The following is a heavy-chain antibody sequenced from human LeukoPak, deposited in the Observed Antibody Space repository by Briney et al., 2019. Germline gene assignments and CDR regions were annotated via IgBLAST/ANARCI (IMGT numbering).Heavy chain of an antibody. V-gene: IGHV3-48*03. Sequence: PGGSLRLSCAASGFTFSSYEMNWVRQAPGKGLEWVSYISSSGSTIYYADSVKGRFTISRDNAKNSLYLQMNSLRAEGTAVYYCASLAGYSSGWWSYYYYYMDVWGKGTTVTISS. CDR3: ASLAGYSSGWWSYYYYYMDV. D-gene: IGHD6-19*01. J-gene: IGHJ6*03. CDR1: GFTFSSYE. CDR2: ISSSGSTI.